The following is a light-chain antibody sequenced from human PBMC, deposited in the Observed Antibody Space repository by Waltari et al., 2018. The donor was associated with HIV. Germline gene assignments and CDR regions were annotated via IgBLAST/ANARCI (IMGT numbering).Light chain of an antibody. CDR2: GVT. CDR1: SSDIVGYGY. V-gene: IGLV2-14*03. Sequence: QSALTQPASMSGSPGQSITISCTGTSSDIVGYGYVSWYQQHPGKVPKLILYGVTERPSGISSRFSGSKSGATASLTISGLQTEDEADYYCSSYTSSRTLLFGGGTKVTVL. CDR3: SSYTSSRTLL. J-gene: IGLJ2*01.